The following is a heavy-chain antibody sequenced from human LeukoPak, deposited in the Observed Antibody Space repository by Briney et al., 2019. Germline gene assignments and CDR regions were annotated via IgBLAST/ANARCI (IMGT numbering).Heavy chain of an antibody. CDR3: VRQFAS. CDR2: VSGSGSTV. V-gene: IGHV3-48*01. J-gene: IGHJ4*02. Sequence: GSLRLSCAASGFTFGDHIMNWVRQLPGKRLEWVAYVSGSGSTVYYADSVKGRFTVSRDNGKSSLYLQMNSLRVEDTALYYCVRQFASWGQGTLVTVSS. CDR1: GFTFGDHI.